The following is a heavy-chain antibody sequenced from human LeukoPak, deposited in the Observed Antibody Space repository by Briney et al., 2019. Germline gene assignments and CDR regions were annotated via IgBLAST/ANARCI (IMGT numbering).Heavy chain of an antibody. Sequence: PSETLSLTCTVSGGSISSYYWSWIRQPPGKGLEWIGYIYYSGSTNYNPSLKSRVTISVDTSKNQFSLELSSVTAADTAVYYCARELLSGDFDYWGQGTLVTVSS. V-gene: IGHV4-59*01. CDR3: ARELLSGDFDY. CDR2: IYYSGST. CDR1: GGSISSYY. J-gene: IGHJ4*02.